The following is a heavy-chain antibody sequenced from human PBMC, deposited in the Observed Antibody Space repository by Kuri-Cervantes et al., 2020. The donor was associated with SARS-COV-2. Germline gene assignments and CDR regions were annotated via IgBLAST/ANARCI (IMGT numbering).Heavy chain of an antibody. CDR3: SRDTAARYFDY. Sequence: GGSLRLSCAASGFPFSSYAMHWVRQAPGKWLEWVAVISYEGSNKYYADSVKGRFTISRDNSKNTLYLQMNSLRAEDTAVDYWSRDTAARYFDYSGQGTLVTVSS. CDR2: ISYEGSNK. J-gene: IGHJ4*02. CDR1: GFPFSSYA. D-gene: IGHD6-6*01. V-gene: IGHV3-30*04.